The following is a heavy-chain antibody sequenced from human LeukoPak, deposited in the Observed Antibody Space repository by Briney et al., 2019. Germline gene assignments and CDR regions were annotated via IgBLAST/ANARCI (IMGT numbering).Heavy chain of an antibody. Sequence: GGSLRLSCAASGFTFSSYWMHWVRQAPGKGLVWVSRINSDGSSTSYADSVKGRFTISRDNAKNTLYLQMNSLRAEDTAVHYCARVYYGSGSYYNNWFDPWGQGTLVTVSS. D-gene: IGHD3-10*01. V-gene: IGHV3-74*01. CDR2: INSDGSST. CDR3: ARVYYGSGSYYNNWFDP. CDR1: GFTFSSYW. J-gene: IGHJ5*02.